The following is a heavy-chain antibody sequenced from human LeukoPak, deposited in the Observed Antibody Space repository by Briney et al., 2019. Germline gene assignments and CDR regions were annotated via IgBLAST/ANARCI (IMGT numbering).Heavy chain of an antibody. D-gene: IGHD5-12*01. Sequence: GGSLRLSCAASGFTFSDYWMHWVRQAPGKGLVWVSRINSDGSSTNYADLVKGRFTISRDNAKKTLYLQMSSLRVDDTAVYYCARAGVYNGYDYWGQGTLVTVSS. CDR1: GFTFSDYW. V-gene: IGHV3-74*01. CDR2: INSDGSST. J-gene: IGHJ4*02. CDR3: ARAGVYNGYDY.